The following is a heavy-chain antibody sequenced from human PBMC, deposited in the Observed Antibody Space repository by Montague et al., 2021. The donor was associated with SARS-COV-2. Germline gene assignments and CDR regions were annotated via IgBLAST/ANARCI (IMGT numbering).Heavy chain of an antibody. D-gene: IGHD3-16*02. Sequence: PALVKPTQTLTLTCTFSGFSLSTPSVGVGWIRQPPGKALEWLALXXSNDDKHYSPSLQSRLTITKDTSKNQVVLTLTNVDPVDTATYYCAQIYRDNVCSSCYPLDVWGQGTTVTVSS. J-gene: IGHJ6*02. CDR1: GFSLSTPSVG. CDR3: AQIYRDNVCSSCYPLDV. V-gene: IGHV2-5*01. CDR2: XXSNDDK.